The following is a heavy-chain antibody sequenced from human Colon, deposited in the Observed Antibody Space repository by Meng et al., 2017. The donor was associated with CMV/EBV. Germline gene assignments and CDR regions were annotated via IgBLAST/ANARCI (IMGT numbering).Heavy chain of an antibody. CDR2: INPNSGGT. V-gene: IGHV1-2*02. Sequence: ASVKVSCKASGYSFTSYDLYWVRQAPGQGLEWMGWINPNSGGTNYAQKFQGRVTMTRDMSISTAYMELSRLRSDDTAVYYCARDTSTIFGVVTTPDVWGQGTTVTVSS. CDR3: ARDTSTIFGVVTTPDV. D-gene: IGHD3-3*01. CDR1: GYSFTSYD. J-gene: IGHJ6*02.